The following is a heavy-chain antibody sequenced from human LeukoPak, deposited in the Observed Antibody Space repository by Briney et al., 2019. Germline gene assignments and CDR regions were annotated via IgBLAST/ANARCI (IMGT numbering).Heavy chain of an antibody. J-gene: IGHJ4*02. V-gene: IGHV4-59*12. CDR2: IYYSGST. CDR3: ARGREGSKYFDY. CDR1: GGSISSYY. D-gene: IGHD6-13*01. Sequence: PSETLSLTCTVSGGSISSYYWSWIRQPPGKGLEWIGYIYYSGSTNYNPSLKSRVTISVDTSKNQFSLKLSSVTAADTAVYYCARGREGSKYFDYWGQGTLVTVSS.